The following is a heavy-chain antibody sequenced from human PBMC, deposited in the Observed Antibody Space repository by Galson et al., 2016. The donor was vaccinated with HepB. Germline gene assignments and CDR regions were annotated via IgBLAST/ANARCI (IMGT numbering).Heavy chain of an antibody. CDR3: AREQLVAVAGKGLYNWFDP. Sequence: SVKVSCKASGYTFTTYNMHWVRQAPGQGLEWMGIINPRSGSTSYPQKFQGRLYMTRDTSTSTVYMELSSLTSEDTAVYYCAREQLVAVAGKGLYNWFDPWGQGTLVTVSS. CDR2: INPRSGST. J-gene: IGHJ5*02. CDR1: GYTFTTYN. V-gene: IGHV1-46*01. D-gene: IGHD6-19*01.